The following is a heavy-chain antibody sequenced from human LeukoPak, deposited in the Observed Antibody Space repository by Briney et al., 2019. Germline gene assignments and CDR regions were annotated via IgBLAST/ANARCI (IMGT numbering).Heavy chain of an antibody. CDR2: IISDGSTT. CDR3: ARISYDSSGYYDY. D-gene: IGHD3-22*01. CDR1: GFTFSSCW. V-gene: IGHV3-74*01. J-gene: IGHJ4*02. Sequence: GGSLRLSCAASGFTFSSCWIHWVRQAPGKGLVWVSRIISDGSTTSYADSVKGRFTISRDTAKNTLYLQMNSLRADDTAVYYCARISYDSSGYYDYWGQGALVTVSS.